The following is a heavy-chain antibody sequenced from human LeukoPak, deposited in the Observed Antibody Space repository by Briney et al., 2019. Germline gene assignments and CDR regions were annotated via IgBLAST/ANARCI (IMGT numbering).Heavy chain of an antibody. Sequence: PGGSLRLSCAASGFTFSSYWMSWVRQGPGTGLEWVANINQDASESHYVDSVKDRFTISRDNAKNSLSLETTALRADDTAVYYCARVKRYNFGYGTDYWGQGILVTVSS. CDR3: ARVKRYNFGYGTDY. CDR2: INQDASES. V-gene: IGHV3-7*04. J-gene: IGHJ4*02. D-gene: IGHD5-18*01. CDR1: GFTFSSYW.